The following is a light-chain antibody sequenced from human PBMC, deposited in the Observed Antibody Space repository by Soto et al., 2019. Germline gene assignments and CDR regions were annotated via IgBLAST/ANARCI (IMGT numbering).Light chain of an antibody. CDR1: QSISRY. CDR3: QQYGVSPRT. V-gene: IGKV3-20*01. Sequence: EMVLPRFQATLLWFLGKRATLSARASQSISRYLAWYQQKPGQAPRLIIHGASSRAAGIPDRFSGSGSGTDFSLTISRLEPEDFAVYYCQQYGVSPRTFGQGTKVDIK. J-gene: IGKJ1*01. CDR2: GAS.